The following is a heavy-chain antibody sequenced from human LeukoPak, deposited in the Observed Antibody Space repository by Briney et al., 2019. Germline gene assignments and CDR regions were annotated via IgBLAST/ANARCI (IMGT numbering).Heavy chain of an antibody. Sequence: SETLSLTCTVSGGSISSYYWSWIRQPAGKGLESIGHISTSGSTNYNPSLKSRVTISVDTSKNQFSLKLTSVTAADTAVYYCARDKEFLWSGAAFDIWGQGTMVTVSS. CDR2: ISTSGST. CDR3: ARDKEFLWSGAAFDI. V-gene: IGHV4-4*07. D-gene: IGHD3-10*01. CDR1: GGSISSYY. J-gene: IGHJ3*02.